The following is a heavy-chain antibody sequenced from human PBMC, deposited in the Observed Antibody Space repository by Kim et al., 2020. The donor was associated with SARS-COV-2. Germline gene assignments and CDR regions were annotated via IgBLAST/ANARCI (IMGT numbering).Heavy chain of an antibody. D-gene: IGHD6-13*01. CDR3: ARGSSWSAQYFQH. J-gene: IGHJ1*01. Sequence: SETLSLTCAVYGGSFSGYYWSWIRQPPGKGLEWIGEINHSGSTNYNPSLKSRVTISVDTSKNQFSLKLSSVTAADTAVYYCARGSSWSAQYFQHWGQGTLVTVSS. CDR2: INHSGST. V-gene: IGHV4-34*01. CDR1: GGSFSGYY.